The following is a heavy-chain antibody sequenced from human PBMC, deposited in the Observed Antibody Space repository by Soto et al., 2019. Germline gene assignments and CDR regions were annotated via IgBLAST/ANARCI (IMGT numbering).Heavy chain of an antibody. J-gene: IGHJ6*02. CDR2: ISGSGGST. V-gene: IGHV3-23*01. CDR1: GFTFSSYA. D-gene: IGHD3-10*01. CDR3: PKSHRFLYYGSGSYYYVMAV. Sequence: TGGSLRLSWAASGFTFSSYAMSWVRQAPGKGLEGVSAISGSGGSTYYADSVKGRFTISRDNYKNTLYLQMNSLGAEATAVYSCPKSHRFLYYGSGSYYYVMAVWGQGPTATVSS.